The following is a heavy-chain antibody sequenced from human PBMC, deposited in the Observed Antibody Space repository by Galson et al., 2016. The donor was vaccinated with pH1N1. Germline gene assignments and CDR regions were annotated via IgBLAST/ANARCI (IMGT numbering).Heavy chain of an antibody. Sequence: SLRLSCAASGFTFSSYWMSWVRQAPGKGLEWVANIKQDGSEKYYVDSVKGRFTISRDNAKKSLYLQMNSLRAEDTALYYCARAHGYSSGWYDYWGQGTLVTVSS. CDR1: GFTFSSYW. CDR2: IKQDGSEK. D-gene: IGHD6-19*01. V-gene: IGHV3-7*03. CDR3: ARAHGYSSGWYDY. J-gene: IGHJ4*02.